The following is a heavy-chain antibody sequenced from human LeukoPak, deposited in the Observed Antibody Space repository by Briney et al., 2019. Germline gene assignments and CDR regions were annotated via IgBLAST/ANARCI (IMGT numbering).Heavy chain of an antibody. V-gene: IGHV1-24*01. CDR2: FGPEDGET. D-gene: IGHD6-19*01. CDR3: ATIIAVAGSFDY. CDR1: GYTLTELS. J-gene: IGHJ4*02. Sequence: ASVKVSCKVSGYTLTELSMHWVRQAPGKGLEWMGGFGPEDGETIYAQKFQGRVTMTEDTSTDTAYMELSSLRSEDTAVYYCATIIAVAGSFDYWGQGTLVTVSS.